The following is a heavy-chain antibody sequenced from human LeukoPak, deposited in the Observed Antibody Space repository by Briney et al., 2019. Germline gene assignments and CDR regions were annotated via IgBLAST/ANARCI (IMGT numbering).Heavy chain of an antibody. CDR3: VKLSYDFWSGSFDY. Sequence: GGSLRLSCAASGIAFSSYAMNWVRQAPGKGLEWVSGISGSGSSTYYADSVKGRFTISRDNSKNTLFLQMNSLRAEDTAVFYCVKLSYDFWSGSFDYWGQGTLVTVSS. V-gene: IGHV3-23*01. CDR1: GIAFSSYA. J-gene: IGHJ4*02. CDR2: ISGSGSST. D-gene: IGHD3-3*01.